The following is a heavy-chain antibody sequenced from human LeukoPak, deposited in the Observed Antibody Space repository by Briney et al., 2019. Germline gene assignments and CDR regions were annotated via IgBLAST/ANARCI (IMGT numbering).Heavy chain of an antibody. CDR1: GGTFSSYA. J-gene: IGHJ4*02. D-gene: IGHD1-26*01. CDR2: INPSGGST. Sequence: ASVKVSCKASGGTFSSYAISWVRQAPGQWLEWMGIINPSGGSTSYAQKFQGRVTMTRDTSTSTVYMELSSLRSEDTAVYYCARDSPISGSYYGGLGYWGQGTLVTVSS. CDR3: ARDSPISGSYYGGLGY. V-gene: IGHV1-46*01.